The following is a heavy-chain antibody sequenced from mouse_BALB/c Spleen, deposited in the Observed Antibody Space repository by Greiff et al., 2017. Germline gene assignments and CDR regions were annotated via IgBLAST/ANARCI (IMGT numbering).Heavy chain of an antibody. CDR1: GFTFRRYA. Sequence: EVKVEESGGGLVKPGGSLKLSCAASGFTFRRYAMSWVRQTPEKRLEWVASISSGGSTYYPDSVKGRFTISRDNARNILYLQMSSLRSEDTAMYYCARDDYGSSYPYWYFDVWGAGTTVTVSA. D-gene: IGHD1-1*01. CDR3: ARDDYGSSYPYWYFDV. V-gene: IGHV5-6-5*01. CDR2: ISSGGST. J-gene: IGHJ1*01.